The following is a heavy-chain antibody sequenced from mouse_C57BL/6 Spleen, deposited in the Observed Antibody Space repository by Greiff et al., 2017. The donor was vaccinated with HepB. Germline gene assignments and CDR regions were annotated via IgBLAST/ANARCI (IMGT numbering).Heavy chain of an antibody. CDR3: ARDAGYSNFYAMDY. CDR2: ISYDGSN. V-gene: IGHV3-6*01. D-gene: IGHD2-5*01. J-gene: IGHJ4*01. Sequence: EVKLMESGPGLVKPSQSLSLTCSVTGYSITSGYYWNWIRQFPGNKLEWMGYISYDGSNNYNPSLKNRISITRDTSKNQFFLKLNSVTTEDTATYYCARDAGYSNFYAMDYWGQGTSVTVSS. CDR1: GYSITSGYY.